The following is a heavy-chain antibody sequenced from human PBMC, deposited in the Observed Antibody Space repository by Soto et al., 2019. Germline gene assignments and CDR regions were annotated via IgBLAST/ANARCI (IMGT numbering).Heavy chain of an antibody. D-gene: IGHD3-10*01. Sequence: ASVKVSCKASGYTLTGYYMHWVRQAPGQGLEWMGWINPNSGGTNYAQKFQGRVTMTRDTSISTAYMELSRLRSDDTAVYYCARESGFSSITMVRGVGGYYYYGMDVWGQGTTVTVSS. J-gene: IGHJ6*02. CDR1: GYTLTGYY. CDR3: ARESGFSSITMVRGVGGYYYYGMDV. V-gene: IGHV1-2*02. CDR2: INPNSGGT.